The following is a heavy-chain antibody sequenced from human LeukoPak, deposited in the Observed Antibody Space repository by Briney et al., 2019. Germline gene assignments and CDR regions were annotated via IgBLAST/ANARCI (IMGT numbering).Heavy chain of an antibody. D-gene: IGHD5-12*01. CDR2: ISSSGSVK. CDR3: ARDWLRLGY. Sequence: GGSLRLSCAASGFTVSSYEMNWVRQAPGKGLEWVSYISSSGSVKFYADSVKGRFTISRDNAKNSLHLQMNSLKAEDAAVYYCARDWLRLGYWGQGTLVTVSS. CDR1: GFTVSSYE. J-gene: IGHJ4*02. V-gene: IGHV3-48*03.